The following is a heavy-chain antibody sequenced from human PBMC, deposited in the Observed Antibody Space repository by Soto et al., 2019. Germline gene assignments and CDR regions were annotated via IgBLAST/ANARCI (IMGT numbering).Heavy chain of an antibody. D-gene: IGHD1-26*01. CDR1: GFTFNNYA. CDR2: MSYDGSNK. Sequence: QVQLVESGGGVVQPGRSLRLSCAASGFTFNNYAMHWVRQAPGKVLEWVAIMSYDGSNKYYADSVKGRFTISRDNSKNTLYLQMNSLRAEDTAVYYCARDRSKKVGATDYWGQGTLVTVSS. CDR3: ARDRSKKVGATDY. J-gene: IGHJ4*02. V-gene: IGHV3-30-3*01.